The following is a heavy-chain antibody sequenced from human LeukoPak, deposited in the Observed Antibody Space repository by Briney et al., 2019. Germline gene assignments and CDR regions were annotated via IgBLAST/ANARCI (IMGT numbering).Heavy chain of an antibody. Sequence: PSETLSLTCAVYGGSFSGYYWSWIRQPPGKGLEWIGEINHSGSTNYNPSLKSRVTISVDTSKNQFSLKLSSVTAADTAVYYCARRTAIIYYYMDVWGKGTTVTISS. CDR2: INHSGST. CDR3: ARRTAIIYYYMDV. D-gene: IGHD2-21*02. CDR1: GGSFSGYY. V-gene: IGHV4-34*01. J-gene: IGHJ6*03.